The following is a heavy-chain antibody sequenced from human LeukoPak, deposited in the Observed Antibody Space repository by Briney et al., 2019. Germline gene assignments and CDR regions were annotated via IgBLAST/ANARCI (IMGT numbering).Heavy chain of an antibody. CDR3: ARDDVLWFGESDY. V-gene: IGHV1-2*02. CDR1: GGTFSSYT. Sequence: ASVKVSCKASGGTFSSYTINWVRQAPGQGLEWMGWINPNSRGTNYAQKFQGRVTMTRDTSISTAYMELSRLRSDDTAVYYCARDDVLWFGESDYWGQGALVTVSS. D-gene: IGHD3-10*01. J-gene: IGHJ4*02. CDR2: INPNSRGT.